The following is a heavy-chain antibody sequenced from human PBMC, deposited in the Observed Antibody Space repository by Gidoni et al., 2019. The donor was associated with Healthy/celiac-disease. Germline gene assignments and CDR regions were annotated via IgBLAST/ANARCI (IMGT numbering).Heavy chain of an antibody. D-gene: IGHD3-22*01. CDR1: GFTFSSYS. J-gene: IGHJ3*02. Sequence: EVQLVESGGGLVTPGGSLRLSCAASGFTFSSYSINWVRQAPGKGLEWVSSISSSSSYISYADSVKGRFTISSDNAKNSLYLQMNSLRAEDTAVYYCARDYYDSSGYYYVDAFDIWGQGTMVTVSS. CDR2: ISSSSSYI. V-gene: IGHV3-21*01. CDR3: ARDYYDSSGYYYVDAFDI.